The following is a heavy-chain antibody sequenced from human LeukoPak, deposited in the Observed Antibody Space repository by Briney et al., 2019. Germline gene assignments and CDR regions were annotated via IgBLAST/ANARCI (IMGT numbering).Heavy chain of an antibody. J-gene: IGHJ4*02. Sequence: GGSLRLSCAASGFPFSSYGMHWVRQAPGKGPEWVAFMRFDGSIEYYADSVKGRFTISRDNSKNTLYLQMNSLRAEDTAIYYCAKASRDIPAAGPSGYYFDYWGQGTLVTVSS. CDR3: AKASRDIPAAGPSGYYFDY. CDR2: MRFDGSIE. V-gene: IGHV3-30*02. D-gene: IGHD6-13*01. CDR1: GFPFSSYG.